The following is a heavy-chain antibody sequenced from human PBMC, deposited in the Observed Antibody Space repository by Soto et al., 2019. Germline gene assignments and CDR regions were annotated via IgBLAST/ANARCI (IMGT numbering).Heavy chain of an antibody. CDR3: SKSETLYPREGYDGMDV. V-gene: IGHV5-10-1*01. J-gene: IGHJ6*02. Sequence: GESLKISCKGSGYSFTSYWISWVRQMPGKGLEWMGRIDPSDSYTNYSPSFQGHVTISADKSISTAYLQWSSLKASDTAMYSCSKSETLYPREGYDGMDVWGQGNTVTVSS. CDR2: IDPSDSYT. CDR1: GYSFTSYW.